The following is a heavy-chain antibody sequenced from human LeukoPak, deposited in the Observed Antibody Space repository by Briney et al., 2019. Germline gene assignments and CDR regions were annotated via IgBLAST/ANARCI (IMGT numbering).Heavy chain of an antibody. CDR3: ARGRYYGSGSYFRYYYYYGMDV. CDR2: INHSGST. Sequence: SETLSLTCAVYGGSFSGYYWSWIRQPPGKGLEWIGEINHSGSTNYNPSLKSRVTISVDTSKNQFSLKLSSVTAADTAVYYCARGRYYGSGSYFRYYYYYGMDVWGQGTLVTVSS. CDR1: GGSFSGYY. D-gene: IGHD3-10*01. J-gene: IGHJ6*02. V-gene: IGHV4-34*01.